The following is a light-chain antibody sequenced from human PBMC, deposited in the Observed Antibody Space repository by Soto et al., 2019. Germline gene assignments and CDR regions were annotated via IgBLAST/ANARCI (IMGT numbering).Light chain of an antibody. V-gene: IGLV2-14*01. CDR1: MRDVGAYNL. CDR2: EVR. Sequence: QSALPQPASVSGSPGQSITISCAGTMRDVGAYNLVSWYHQHPGRAPQLIIYEVRNRPSGISFRFSGSKSGNTASLTISGLQAEDEADYYCSSYTSKSSLIFGGGTKLTVL. CDR3: SSYTSKSSLI. J-gene: IGLJ2*01.